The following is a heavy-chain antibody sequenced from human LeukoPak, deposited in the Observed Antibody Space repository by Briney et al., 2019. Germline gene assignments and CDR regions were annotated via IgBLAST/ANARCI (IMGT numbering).Heavy chain of an antibody. V-gene: IGHV4-34*01. CDR2: INHSGST. CDR1: GGSISSYY. J-gene: IGHJ4*02. Sequence: SETLSLTCTVSGGSISSYYWSWIRQPPGKGLEWIGEINHSGSTNYNPSLKSRVTISLDTSKTQYSLKLSSVTAADTAVYYCARGRGNFDYWGQGTLVTVSS. CDR3: ARGRGNFDY. D-gene: IGHD3-10*01.